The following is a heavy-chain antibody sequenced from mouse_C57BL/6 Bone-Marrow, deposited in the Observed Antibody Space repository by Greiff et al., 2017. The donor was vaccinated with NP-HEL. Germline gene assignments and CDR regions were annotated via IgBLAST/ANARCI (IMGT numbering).Heavy chain of an antibody. D-gene: IGHD3-3*01. V-gene: IGHV1-15*01. Sequence: VQLQQSGAELVRPGASVTLSCKASGYTFTDYEMHWVKQTPVHGLEWIGAIDPETGGTAYNQKFKGKAILTADKSSSTAYMELRSLTSEDSAVYYCTRRGLGGYYAMDYWGQGTSVTVSS. J-gene: IGHJ4*01. CDR1: GYTFTDYE. CDR3: TRRGLGGYYAMDY. CDR2: IDPETGGT.